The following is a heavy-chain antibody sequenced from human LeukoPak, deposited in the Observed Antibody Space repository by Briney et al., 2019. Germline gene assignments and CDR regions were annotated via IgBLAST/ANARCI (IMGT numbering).Heavy chain of an antibody. CDR3: ARDRGSYYTHFDY. Sequence: SDTLSLTCTVSGGSISSYYWRWIRQPPGKGLEWIGYIYYSGSTKYNPSLKSRVTISVDTSKNQFSLKLSSVTAAGTAVYYCARDRGSYYTHFDYWGQGTLVTVSS. D-gene: IGHD1-26*01. CDR2: IYYSGST. V-gene: IGHV4-59*01. CDR1: GGSISSYY. J-gene: IGHJ4*02.